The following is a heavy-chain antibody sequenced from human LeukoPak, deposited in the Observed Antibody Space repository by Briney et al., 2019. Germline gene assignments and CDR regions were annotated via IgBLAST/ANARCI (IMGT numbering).Heavy chain of an antibody. J-gene: IGHJ5*02. Sequence: ASVKVSCKASGYTFNTYGISWVRQAPGQRPEWMGWINTDNGNTKYAQKFQGRVTMTTDTSTSTAYMELSSLRSDDTAVYYCARDGAYCSSTSCYGVIWFDPWGQGTLVTVSS. CDR3: ARDGAYCSSTSCYGVIWFDP. CDR1: GYTFNTYG. V-gene: IGHV1-18*01. CDR2: INTDNGNT. D-gene: IGHD2-2*01.